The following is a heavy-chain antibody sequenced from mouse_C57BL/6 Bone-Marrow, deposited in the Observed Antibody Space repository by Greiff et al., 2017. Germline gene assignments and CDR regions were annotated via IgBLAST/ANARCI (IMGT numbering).Heavy chain of an antibody. V-gene: IGHV1-81*01. D-gene: IGHD2-2*01. CDR3: ARDGYDWFAY. J-gene: IGHJ3*01. CDR2: IYPRSGNT. CDR1: GYTFTSYG. Sequence: VQLQQSGAELARPGASVKLSCKASGYTFTSYGISWVKQRTGQGLEWIGEIYPRSGNTYYNEKFKGKATLTADKSSSTAYMELRSLTSDDSAVYFCARDGYDWFAYWGQGTRVTVSA.